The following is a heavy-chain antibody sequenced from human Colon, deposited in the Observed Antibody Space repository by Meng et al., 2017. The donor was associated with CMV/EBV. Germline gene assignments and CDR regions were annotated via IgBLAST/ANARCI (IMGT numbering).Heavy chain of an antibody. CDR1: DFTFRNYA. J-gene: IGHJ4*02. CDR3: ARSLQCTNPNCNDPAY. D-gene: IGHD2-8*01. CDR2: ISDSGDRT. Sequence: GESLKISCAASDFTFRNYAMTWVRRAPGRGLEAVSSISDSGDRTYYEDSVRGRFTISTDDTKNSLYLQMNSLGAEDTAVYYCARSLQCTNPNCNDPAYWGQGTLVTVSS. V-gene: IGHV3-23*01.